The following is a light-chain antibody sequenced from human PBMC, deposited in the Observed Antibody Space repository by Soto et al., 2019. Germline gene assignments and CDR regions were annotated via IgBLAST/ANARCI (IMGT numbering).Light chain of an antibody. V-gene: IGKV3-11*01. J-gene: IGKJ1*01. CDR1: QSVSSY. Sequence: EIVLTQSPATLSLSPGERATLSCRASQSVSSYLAWYQQKPGQAPRLLIYDASSRATGIPDRFSGSVSGTEFTLTISSLESEDFAVYFCQQYGDRPRTFGQGTKVDIK. CDR3: QQYGDRPRT. CDR2: DAS.